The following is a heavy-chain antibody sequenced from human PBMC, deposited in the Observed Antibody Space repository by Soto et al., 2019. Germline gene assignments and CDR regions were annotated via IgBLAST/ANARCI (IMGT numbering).Heavy chain of an antibody. Sequence: SLRLSFTVSGFTFGDYPMSWVRQAPGKGLEWVGFIRSKRYGEPTEYAASVKGRFTISRDDSKSIAYLQMNSLKTEDTAVYYCTRVLRYFDWLSSYYYYGMDAWGQGTTVTVSS. J-gene: IGHJ6*02. D-gene: IGHD3-9*01. CDR3: TRVLRYFDWLSSYYYYGMDA. V-gene: IGHV3-49*04. CDR2: IRSKRYGEPT. CDR1: GFTFGDYP.